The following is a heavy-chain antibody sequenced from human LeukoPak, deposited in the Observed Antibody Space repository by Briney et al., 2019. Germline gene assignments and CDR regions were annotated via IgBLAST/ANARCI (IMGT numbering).Heavy chain of an antibody. V-gene: IGHV1-3*02. CDR1: GYTFTNYA. Sequence: ASVKVSCKASGYTFTNYALHWVRQAPGQSLEWMGWTNGATGNTRFSQDFQGRLTITIDTSASTGYVELSSLRSEDTAVYYCARSPGGNARTWLDYWGQGTLVTVSS. D-gene: IGHD4-23*01. CDR2: TNGATGNT. CDR3: ARSPGGNARTWLDY. J-gene: IGHJ4*02.